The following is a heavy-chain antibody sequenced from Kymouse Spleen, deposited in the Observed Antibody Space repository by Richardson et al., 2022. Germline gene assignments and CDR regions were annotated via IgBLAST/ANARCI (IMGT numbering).Heavy chain of an antibody. D-gene: IGHD6-6*01. Sequence: QVQLQQWGAGLLKPSETLSLTCAVYGGSFSGYYWSWIRQPPGKGLEWIGEINHSGSTNYNPSLKSRVTISVDTSKNQFSLKLSSVTAADTAVYYCARGEV*SSSSGLLLLRYGRLGPRDHGHRLL. V-gene: IGHV4-34*01. CDR1: GGSFSGYY. J-gene: IGHJ6*02. CDR3: ARGEV*SSSSGLLLLRYGR. CDR2: INHSGST.